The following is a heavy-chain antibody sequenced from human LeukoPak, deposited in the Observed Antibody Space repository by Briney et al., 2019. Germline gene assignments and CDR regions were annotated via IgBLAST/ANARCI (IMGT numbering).Heavy chain of an antibody. CDR2: IHDSGST. J-gene: IGHJ5*02. D-gene: IGHD3-3*01. CDR3: ARVPYYDFWSGYLFDP. V-gene: IGHV4-39*07. Sequence: PSETLSLTCSVSGGSSSSSSYYWGWIRQPPGKGLEWIGSIHDSGSTDYNPSLKSRVTISVDKSKNQFSLKLSSVTAADTAVYYCARVPYYDFWSGYLFDPWGQGTLVTVSS. CDR1: GGSSSSSSYY.